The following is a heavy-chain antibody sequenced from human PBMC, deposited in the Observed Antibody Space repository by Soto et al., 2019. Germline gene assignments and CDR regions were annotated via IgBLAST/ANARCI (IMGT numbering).Heavy chain of an antibody. CDR1: GYTFTGYY. J-gene: IGHJ4*02. D-gene: IGHD6-19*01. Sequence: ASVKVSCKASGYTFTGYYIHWVRQAPGQGLEWMGWINPNSGGTNYAQKFQGWVTMTRDTSISTAYMELSRLRSDDTAVYYCGSGGTSPSSGYGYWGQGTLVTVS. CDR3: GSGGTSPSSGYGY. V-gene: IGHV1-2*04. CDR2: INPNSGGT.